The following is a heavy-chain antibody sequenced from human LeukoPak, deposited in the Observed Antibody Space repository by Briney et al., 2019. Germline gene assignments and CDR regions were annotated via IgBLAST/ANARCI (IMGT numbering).Heavy chain of an antibody. CDR3: ARGGSYLSAFDI. V-gene: IGHV3-30*02. Sequence: GGSLRLSCAASAFTFNRFGMHWVRQDPGKGLEWVAFIRYDGSKQYYADSVKGRFTISRDNSKNTLYLQMNSLRAEDTAVYYCARGGSYLSAFDIWGQGTMVTVSS. CDR1: AFTFNRFG. CDR2: IRYDGSKQ. J-gene: IGHJ3*02. D-gene: IGHD1-26*01.